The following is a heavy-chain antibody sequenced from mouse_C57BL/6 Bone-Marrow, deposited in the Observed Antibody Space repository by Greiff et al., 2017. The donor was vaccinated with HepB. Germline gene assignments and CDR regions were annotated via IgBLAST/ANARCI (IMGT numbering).Heavy chain of an antibody. Sequence: VHLVESGAELVKPGASVKMSCKASGYTFTTYPIEWMKQNHGKSLEWIGNFHPYNDDTKYNEKFKGKATLTVEKSSSTVYLELSRLTSDDSAVYYCARYYDYDGAWFAYWGQGTLVTVSA. V-gene: IGHV1-47*01. CDR2: FHPYNDDT. J-gene: IGHJ3*01. CDR3: ARYYDYDGAWFAY. CDR1: GYTFTTYP. D-gene: IGHD2-4*01.